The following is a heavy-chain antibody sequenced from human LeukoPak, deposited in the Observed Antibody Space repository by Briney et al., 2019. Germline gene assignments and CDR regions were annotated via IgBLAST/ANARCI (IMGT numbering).Heavy chain of an antibody. CDR3: ARDRGSGYGDYGEGDY. D-gene: IGHD4-17*01. Sequence: GGSLRLSCAASGFTFSSYAMHWVRQAPGKGLEWVAVISYDGSNKYYADSVKGRFTISRDNSKNTLYLQVNSLRAEDTAVYYCARDRGSGYGDYGEGDYWGQGTLVTVSS. J-gene: IGHJ4*02. CDR1: GFTFSSYA. CDR2: ISYDGSNK. V-gene: IGHV3-30-3*01.